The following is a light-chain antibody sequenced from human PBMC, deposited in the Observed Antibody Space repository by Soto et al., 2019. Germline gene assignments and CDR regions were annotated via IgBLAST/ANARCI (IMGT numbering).Light chain of an antibody. V-gene: IGLV2-14*01. J-gene: IGLJ1*01. CDR2: DVS. Sequence: QSALTQPASVSGSPGQSITISCTGTSSDVGDYNYVSWYQQHPGKAPKLMIYDVSNRPSGVSNRFSGSKSGNTASLTISGVQAEDEADYYCSSYTSSSTLGVFGTGTKLTVL. CDR1: SSDVGDYNY. CDR3: SSYTSSSTLGV.